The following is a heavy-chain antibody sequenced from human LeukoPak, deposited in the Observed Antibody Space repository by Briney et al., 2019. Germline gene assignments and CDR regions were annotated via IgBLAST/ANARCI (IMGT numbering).Heavy chain of an antibody. CDR2: INHSGST. D-gene: IGHD6-13*01. J-gene: IGHJ6*03. CDR1: GGSFSGYY. CDR3: ATGGYSSTRVSSRGEYYYYYMDV. V-gene: IGHV4-34*01. Sequence: SETLSLTCAVYGGSFSGYYWSWIRQPPGKGLEWIGEINHSGSTNYNPSLKSRVTISVDTSKNQFSLKLSSVTAADTAVYYCATGGYSSTRVSSRGEYYYYYMDVWGKGTTVTVSS.